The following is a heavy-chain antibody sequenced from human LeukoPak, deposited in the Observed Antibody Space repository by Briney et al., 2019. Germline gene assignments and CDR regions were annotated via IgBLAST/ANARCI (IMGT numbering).Heavy chain of an antibody. J-gene: IGHJ6*02. CDR3: ARHGITIFGVVSDMDV. V-gene: IGHV5-51*01. D-gene: IGHD3-3*01. CDR1: GYSFTSSW. CDR2: IYPGDSDT. Sequence: GESLQISCKGSGYSFTSSWIGWVRQMPGKGLEWMGVIYPGDSDTRYSPSFQGQVTISADRSISTAYLQWSSLKASDTAMYYCARHGITIFGVVSDMDVWGQGTTVTVSS.